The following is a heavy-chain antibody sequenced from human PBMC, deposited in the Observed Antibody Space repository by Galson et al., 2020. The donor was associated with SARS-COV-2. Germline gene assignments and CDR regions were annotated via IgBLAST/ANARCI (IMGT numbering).Heavy chain of an antibody. CDR3: ASSTVTTPNY. J-gene: IGHJ4*02. CDR2: ISYDGSNK. V-gene: IGHV3-30-3*01. CDR1: ALTFSSYA. Sequence: GGSLRLSCAASALTFSSYAMHWVRQAPGKGLEWVAVISYDGSNKYYADSVKGRFTISRDNSKNTLYLQMNSLRAEDTAVYYCASSTVTTPNYWGQGTLVTVSS. D-gene: IGHD4-17*01.